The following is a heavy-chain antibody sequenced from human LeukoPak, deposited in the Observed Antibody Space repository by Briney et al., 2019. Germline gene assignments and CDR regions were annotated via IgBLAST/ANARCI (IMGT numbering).Heavy chain of an antibody. CDR3: ARRAYSSAWTPSY. D-gene: IGHD6-19*01. V-gene: IGHV5-51*01. J-gene: IGHJ4*02. CDR1: GYSFTSYW. Sequence: PGESLKISCQGSGYSFTSYWIGWVRQLPGKGLEWMGFIYPGDSDTRYSPSFQGRVTISADKSISTAYLQWSSLKASDTAIYYCARRAYSSAWTPSYWGQGTLVTVSS. CDR2: IYPGDSDT.